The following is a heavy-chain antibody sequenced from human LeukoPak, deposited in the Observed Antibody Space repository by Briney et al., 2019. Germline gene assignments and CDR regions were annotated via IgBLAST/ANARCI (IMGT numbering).Heavy chain of an antibody. CDR3: ARPDGGNGY. D-gene: IGHD4-23*01. Sequence: SETLSLTCIVSGGSINSSYWSWIRQPPGKGLEWIGEIYSRGSPNYNPSLKSRVTISIDTSKNQLSLKLRSVTAADTAVYYCARPDGGNGYWGQGTLVTVSS. V-gene: IGHV4-59*08. CDR1: GGSINSSY. J-gene: IGHJ4*02. CDR2: IYSRGSP.